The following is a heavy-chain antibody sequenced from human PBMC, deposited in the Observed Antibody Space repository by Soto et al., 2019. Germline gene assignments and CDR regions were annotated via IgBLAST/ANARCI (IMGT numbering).Heavy chain of an antibody. J-gene: IGHJ5*02. CDR3: AKDRGSSLYPWFDP. CDR2: ISDGGGST. V-gene: IGHV3-23*01. CDR1: GFTFSNYG. Sequence: DVQLLESGGGLVQPGGSLRLSCAASGFTFSNYGMSWVRQAPGKGLEWVSVISDGGGSTFYADSVKGRFTISRDNSMNTLYLQMNGLRADDTAVYYCAKDRGSSLYPWFDPWGQGTLVTVSS. D-gene: IGHD6-13*01.